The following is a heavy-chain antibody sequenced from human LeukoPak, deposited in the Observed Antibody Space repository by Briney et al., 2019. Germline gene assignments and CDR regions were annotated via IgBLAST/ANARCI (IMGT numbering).Heavy chain of an antibody. CDR1: GGSISSYY. CDR3: ARGTTVVTDFDY. D-gene: IGHD4-23*01. J-gene: IGHJ4*02. Sequence: SETLSLTCTVSGGSISSYYWNWIRQPPGKGLEWIGNIYYSGSTNYNPSLKSRVTISVDTSKNQFSLKLSSVTAADTAVYYCARGTTVVTDFDYWGQGTLVTVSS. CDR2: IYYSGST. V-gene: IGHV4-59*12.